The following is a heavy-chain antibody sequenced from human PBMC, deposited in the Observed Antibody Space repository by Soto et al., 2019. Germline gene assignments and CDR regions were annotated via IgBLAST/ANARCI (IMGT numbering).Heavy chain of an antibody. CDR1: GGSFRGYY. CDR3: PRDAQGLWFGDYYYGMDV. D-gene: IGHD3-10*01. V-gene: IGHV4-34*01. J-gene: IGHJ6*02. CDR2: INHSGST. Sequence: PSETLSLTCAVYGGSFRGYYWSWIRQPPGKGLEWIGEINHSGSTNYNPSLKSRVTISVDTSKKKFSLKLSSVTAADTAVYYCPRDAQGLWFGDYYYGMDVWGQGTTVT.